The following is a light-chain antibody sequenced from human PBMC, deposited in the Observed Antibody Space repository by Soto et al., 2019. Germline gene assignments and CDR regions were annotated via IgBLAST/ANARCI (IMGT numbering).Light chain of an antibody. J-gene: IGKJ1*01. CDR2: WAS. Sequence: DIGKTQSPASLSVSPGERATINCKSSQTVLYSSNNKSHLAWYQQRPGQPPRLLLSWASTRESGFPDRFSASGSGTDFTLSIGSLQAEDVAVYYCQQYYSTPRTFGQGTKVDI. V-gene: IGKV4-1*01. CDR1: QTVLYSSNNKSH. CDR3: QQYYSTPRT.